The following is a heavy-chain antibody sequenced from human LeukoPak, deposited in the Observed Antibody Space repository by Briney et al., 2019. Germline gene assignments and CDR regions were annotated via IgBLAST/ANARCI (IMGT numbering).Heavy chain of an antibody. CDR2: IIPILGIA. J-gene: IGHJ3*02. CDR1: GGTFSSYA. D-gene: IGHD3-9*01. CDR3: ARPLSLTGHAFDI. V-gene: IGHV1-69*04. Sequence: SVEVSCKASGGTFSSYAISWVRQAPGQGLEWMGRIIPILGIANYAQKFQGRVTITADKSTSTAYMELSSLRSEDTAVYYCARPLSLTGHAFDIWGQGTMVTVSS.